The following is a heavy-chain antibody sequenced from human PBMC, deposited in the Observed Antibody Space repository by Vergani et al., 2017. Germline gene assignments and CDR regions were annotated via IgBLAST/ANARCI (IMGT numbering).Heavy chain of an antibody. D-gene: IGHD5-24*01. CDR3: ARDLQERSYYYYYYMDV. J-gene: IGHJ6*03. Sequence: EVQLLESGGGLVQPGGSLRLSCAASGFTFSSYWMSWVRQAPGKGLEWVANIKQDGSEKYYVDSVKGRFTISRDNAKNSLYLQMNSLRAEDTAVYYCARDLQERSYYYYYYMDVWGKGTTVTVSS. CDR1: GFTFSSYW. CDR2: IKQDGSEK. V-gene: IGHV3-7*01.